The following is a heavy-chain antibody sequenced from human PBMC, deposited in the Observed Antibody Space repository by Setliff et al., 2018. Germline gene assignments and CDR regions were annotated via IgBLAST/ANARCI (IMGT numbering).Heavy chain of an antibody. CDR3: ARDLGYCSTTSCHGDWFDP. V-gene: IGHV7-4-1*02. Sequence: ASVKVSCKASGYTFSSYAMNWVRQAPGQGLEWMGWINTNTGNPTYAQDFTGRFVFPLDTSVSTAYLQISSLKAEDTAVYYCARDLGYCSTTSCHGDWFDPWGQGTLVTVSS. J-gene: IGHJ5*02. CDR2: INTNTGNP. CDR1: GYTFSSYA. D-gene: IGHD2-2*01.